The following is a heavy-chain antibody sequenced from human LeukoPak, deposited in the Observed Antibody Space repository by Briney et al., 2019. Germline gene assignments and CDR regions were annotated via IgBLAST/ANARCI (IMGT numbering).Heavy chain of an antibody. J-gene: IGHJ4*02. Sequence: GGSLRLSCAASGFTVSSQYMSWVRQAPGKGLEWVSVIYSGGRTYYTDSVKGRFTISRDSSKNMLYLQMNSLRAEDTAVYYCAKDAIVSSGYYYVRTHFDYWGQGTLVTVSS. CDR1: GFTVSSQY. V-gene: IGHV3-66*01. CDR2: IYSGGRT. D-gene: IGHD3-22*01. CDR3: AKDAIVSSGYYYVRTHFDY.